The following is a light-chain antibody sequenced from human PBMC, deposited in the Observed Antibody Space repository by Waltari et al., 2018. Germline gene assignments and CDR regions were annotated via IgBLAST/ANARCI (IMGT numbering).Light chain of an antibody. V-gene: IGKV3-20*01. CDR2: GAS. CDR1: QRLTKYY. J-gene: IGKJ2*01. Sequence: MLTQSPATLSLSPGETATLSCRASQRLTKYYLAWYQQKPGQAPRLLIYGASSRAAGIPERFRGSGSWTDFTLTINRLEPEDFAMYYCQQYGSSILYTFGQGTKLEIK. CDR3: QQYGSSILYT.